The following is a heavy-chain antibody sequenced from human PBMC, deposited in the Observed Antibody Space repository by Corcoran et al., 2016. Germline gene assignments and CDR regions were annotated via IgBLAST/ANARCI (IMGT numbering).Heavy chain of an antibody. CDR3: AKDKVRGAKGGSDYYGVDV. D-gene: IGHD2-2*01. Sequence: EVQLVASGGVVVQPGGSLRLSCAASGFSFDDYAMHWVRQAPGKGLEWVSLINWNGASIYYADSVKGRFTISRDNNKYSLYLQMHSLRVEETAFYYCAKDKVRGAKGGSDYYGVDVWGQGTTVTVSS. CDR2: INWNGASI. CDR1: GFSFDDYA. V-gene: IGHV3-43D*03. J-gene: IGHJ6*02.